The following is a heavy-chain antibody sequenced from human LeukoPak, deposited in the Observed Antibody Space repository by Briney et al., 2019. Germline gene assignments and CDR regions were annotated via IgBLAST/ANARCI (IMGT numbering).Heavy chain of an antibody. J-gene: IGHJ6*02. CDR3: AKTPEPDTYYDFWSGYYTASHYYGMDV. CDR1: GFTFSDYY. CDR2: ISSSGSTI. V-gene: IGHV3-11*01. Sequence: GGSLRLSCAASGFTFSDYYMSWIRQAPGKGLEWVSYISSSGSTIYYADSVKGRFTISRDNAKNSLYLQTNSLRAEDTAVYYCAKTPEPDTYYDFWSGYYTASHYYGMDVWGQGTTVTVSS. D-gene: IGHD3-3*01.